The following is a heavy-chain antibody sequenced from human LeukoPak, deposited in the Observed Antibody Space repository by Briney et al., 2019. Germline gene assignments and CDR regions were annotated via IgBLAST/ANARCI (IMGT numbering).Heavy chain of an antibody. V-gene: IGHV4-34*01. D-gene: IGHD3-16*02. CDR2: SNHSGST. CDR1: GGSFSGYY. Sequence: PSETLSLTCAVYGGSFSGYYWSWIRQPPGKGLEWIGESNHSGSTNYNPSLKSRVTISVDTSKNQFSLKLSSVTAADTAVYYCARGLIGYYFDYWGQGTLVTVSS. J-gene: IGHJ4*02. CDR3: ARGLIGYYFDY.